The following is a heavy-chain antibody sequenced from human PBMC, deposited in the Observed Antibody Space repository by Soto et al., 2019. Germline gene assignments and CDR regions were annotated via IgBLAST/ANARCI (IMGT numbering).Heavy chain of an antibody. CDR1: GGSFSGYY. V-gene: IGHV4-34*01. CDR2: INHSGST. D-gene: IGHD3-3*01. CDR3: ARGGGQYDFWSGYYYDWFDP. J-gene: IGHJ5*02. Sequence: QVQLQQWGAGLLKPSETLSLTCAVYGGSFSGYYWSWIRQPPGKGLEWMGEINHSGSTNYNPSLKSRVTISVDTSKNQFSLKLSSVTAADTAVYYCARGGGQYDFWSGYYYDWFDPWGQGTLVTVSS.